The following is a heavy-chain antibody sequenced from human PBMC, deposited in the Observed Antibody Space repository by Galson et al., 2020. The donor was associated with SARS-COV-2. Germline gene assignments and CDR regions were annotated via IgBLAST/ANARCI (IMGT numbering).Heavy chain of an antibody. CDR2: MYYTGSS. CDR1: GGSIGSGDYY. Sequence: SETLSLTCTVSGGSIGSGDYYCSWVRQTPGKGLEWIGYMYYTGSSYYNSSLKRRSTISLDTSKNHFSLRLSSVTAADTAVYFCASGRESSGRFDYWGQGILVTVSS. CDR3: ASGRESSGRFDY. J-gene: IGHJ4*02. V-gene: IGHV4-30-4*01.